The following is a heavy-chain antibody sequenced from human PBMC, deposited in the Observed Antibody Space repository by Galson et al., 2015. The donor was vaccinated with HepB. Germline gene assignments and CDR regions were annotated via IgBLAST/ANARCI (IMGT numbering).Heavy chain of an antibody. Sequence: QSGAEVKKPGESLRISCKASGYIFIDHWITWVRQMPGKGLEWMGRIDPSDSYTSYAPAFEGHLTISVDKSIDTAYLQWSSLKASDTAMYFCARQVIPGSTSSQVWFDPWGQGTLVTVSS. CDR3: ARQVIPGSTSSQVWFDP. CDR1: GYIFIDHW. D-gene: IGHD2-2*01. CDR2: IDPSDSYT. V-gene: IGHV5-10-1*01. J-gene: IGHJ5*02.